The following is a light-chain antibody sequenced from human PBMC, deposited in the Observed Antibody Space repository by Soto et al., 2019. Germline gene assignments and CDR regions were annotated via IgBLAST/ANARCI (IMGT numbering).Light chain of an antibody. CDR2: AAS. Sequence: DIQLTQSPSFLSASVGDRVTITCRASQGISTYLAWYQQKPGKAPKLLIYAASTLQSGVPSRFSGSGSGTEFTLTISSLQPEDFATHYCLQLNSYPRSFGQGTRLEIK. CDR3: LQLNSYPRS. V-gene: IGKV1-9*01. CDR1: QGISTY. J-gene: IGKJ2*01.